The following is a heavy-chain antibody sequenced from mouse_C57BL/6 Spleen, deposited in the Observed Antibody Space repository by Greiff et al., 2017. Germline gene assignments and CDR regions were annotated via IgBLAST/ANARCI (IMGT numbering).Heavy chain of an antibody. V-gene: IGHV1-42*01. Sequence: VQLQQSGPELVKPGASVKISCKASGYSFTGYYMNWVKQSPEKSLEWIGEINPSTGGTTYNQKFKAKATMTVDKSSSTAYMQLKSLTSEDSAVYYCADVVTPNYFDYWGQGTTLTVSS. J-gene: IGHJ2*01. CDR1: GYSFTGYY. CDR3: ADVVTPNYFDY. CDR2: INPSTGGT. D-gene: IGHD2-2*01.